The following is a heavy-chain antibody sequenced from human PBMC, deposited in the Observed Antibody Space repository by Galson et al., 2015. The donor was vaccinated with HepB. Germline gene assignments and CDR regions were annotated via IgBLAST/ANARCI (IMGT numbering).Heavy chain of an antibody. CDR1: GFTIGNNY. J-gene: IGHJ4*02. Sequence: SLRLSCAVSGFTIGNNYMTWVRQAPGKGLECVSVIHDDDVTHYADSVKGRFTISRDSSKNTVYLRMNTLRAEDTAVYYCAKIGYTNYQIQYWGQGALVTVSS. CDR2: IHDDDVT. CDR3: AKIGYTNYQIQY. V-gene: IGHV3-53*01. D-gene: IGHD4-11*01.